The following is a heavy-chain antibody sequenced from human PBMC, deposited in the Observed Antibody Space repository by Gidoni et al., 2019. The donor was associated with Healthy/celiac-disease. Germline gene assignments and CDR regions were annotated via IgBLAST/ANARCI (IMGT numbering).Heavy chain of an antibody. CDR1: GGSFSGYY. CDR2: INHSGST. Sequence: QVQLQQWGAGLLKPSETLSLTCAVYGGSFSGYYWSWIRQPPGKGLEWIGEINHSGSTNYNPSLKSRVTISVDTSKNQFSLKLSSVTAADTAVYYCARGPGYCSSTSCRLYFDYWGQGTLVTVSS. CDR3: ARGPGYCSSTSCRLYFDY. D-gene: IGHD2-2*01. V-gene: IGHV4-34*01. J-gene: IGHJ4*02.